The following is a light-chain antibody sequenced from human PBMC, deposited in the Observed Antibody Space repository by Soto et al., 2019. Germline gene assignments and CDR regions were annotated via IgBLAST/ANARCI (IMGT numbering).Light chain of an antibody. CDR3: SSYTPSSTVV. CDR2: EVS. J-gene: IGLJ2*01. CDR1: SSDVGSYNR. V-gene: IGLV2-18*02. Sequence: QSVLTQPPSVSGSPGQSVTISCTGTSSDVGSYNRVSWYQQPPGTAPKLMIYEVSNRPSGVPDRLSGSKSGNTASLTISGLQAEDEADYYCSSYTPSSTVVFGGGTKLTVL.